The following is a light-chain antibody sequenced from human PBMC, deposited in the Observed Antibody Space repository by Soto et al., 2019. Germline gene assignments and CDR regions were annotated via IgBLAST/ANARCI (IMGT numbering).Light chain of an antibody. CDR1: SSDVGVYNY. CDR3: SSYTSSSTPYV. Sequence: QSVLTQPASVSGSPGQSITISCTGTSSDVGVYNYVSWYQQHPGKVPKLMIYDVSNRPSGVSNRFSGSKSGNTASLTISGLQAEDEADYYCSSYTSSSTPYVFGTRTKVTVL. V-gene: IGLV2-14*01. CDR2: DVS. J-gene: IGLJ1*01.